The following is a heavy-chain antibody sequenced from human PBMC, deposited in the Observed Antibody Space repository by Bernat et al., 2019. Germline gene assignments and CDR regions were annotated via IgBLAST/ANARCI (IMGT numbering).Heavy chain of an antibody. CDR2: INQDGSTK. Sequence: EVQLVESGGDLVQPGGSLRLSCADSGYTFSNHWMTWVRQAPGKGLEWVANINQDGSTKYYVDSVKGRFTISRDNAKNSLFLQMNSLRAEDTAMFYCARLMRDHSTFDYWGQGTLVTVSS. J-gene: IGHJ4*02. D-gene: IGHD2/OR15-2a*01. V-gene: IGHV3-7*03. CDR1: GYTFSNHW. CDR3: ARLMRDHSTFDY.